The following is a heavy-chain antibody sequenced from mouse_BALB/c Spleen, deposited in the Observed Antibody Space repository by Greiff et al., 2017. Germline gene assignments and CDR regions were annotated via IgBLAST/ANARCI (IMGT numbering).Heavy chain of an antibody. CDR1: GFSLTGYG. Sequence: QVQLKESGPGLVAPSQSLSITCTVSGFSLTGYGVNWVRQPPGKGLEWLGMIWGDGSTDYNSALKSRLSISKDNSKSQVFLKMNSLQTDDTARYYCARDSYRYDETTGYWYFDVWGAGTTVTVSS. D-gene: IGHD2-14*01. CDR3: ARDSYRYDETTGYWYFDV. CDR2: IWGDGST. J-gene: IGHJ1*01. V-gene: IGHV2-6-7*01.